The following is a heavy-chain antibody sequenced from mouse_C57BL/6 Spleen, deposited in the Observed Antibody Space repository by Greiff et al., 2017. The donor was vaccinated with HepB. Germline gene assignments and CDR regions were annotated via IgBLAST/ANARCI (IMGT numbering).Heavy chain of an antibody. D-gene: IGHD1-1*01. CDR2: ISGGGGNT. CDR1: GFTFSSYT. Sequence: EVHLVESGGGLVKPGGSLKLSCAASGFTFSSYTMSWVRQTPEKRLEWVATISGGGGNTYYPDSVKGRFTISRDNAKNTLYLQMSSLRSEDTALYYCARHEAVLLRAAWFAYWGQGTLVTVSA. CDR3: ARHEAVLLRAAWFAY. J-gene: IGHJ3*01. V-gene: IGHV5-9*01.